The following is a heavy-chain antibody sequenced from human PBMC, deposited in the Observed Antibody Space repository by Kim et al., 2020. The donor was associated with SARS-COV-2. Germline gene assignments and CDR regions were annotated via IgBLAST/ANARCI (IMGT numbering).Heavy chain of an antibody. V-gene: IGHV1-46*01. CDR3: ARDQGGNSAPFGY. Sequence: YDQKFQDRVPVTRDTSTSTVYMELSSLRSEDTAVYYCARDQGGNSAPFGYWGQGTLVTVSS. D-gene: IGHD2-21*02. J-gene: IGHJ4*02.